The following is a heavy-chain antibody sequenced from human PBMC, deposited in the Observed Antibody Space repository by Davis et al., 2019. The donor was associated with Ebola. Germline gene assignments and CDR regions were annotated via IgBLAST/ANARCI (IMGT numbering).Heavy chain of an antibody. CDR2: IIPIFGTA. D-gene: IGHD4-17*01. CDR1: GGTFSSYA. CDR3: ASEYGYGMDV. V-gene: IGHV1-69*13. Sequence: AASVKVSCKASGGTFSSYAISWVRQAPGQGLEWMGGIIPIFGTANYAQKFQGRVTITADESTSTAYMELSSLRSEDTAVYYCASEYGYGMDVWGQGTTVTVSS. J-gene: IGHJ6*02.